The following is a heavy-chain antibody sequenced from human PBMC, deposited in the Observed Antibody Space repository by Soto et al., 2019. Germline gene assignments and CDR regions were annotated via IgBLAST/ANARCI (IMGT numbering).Heavy chain of an antibody. J-gene: IGHJ5*02. CDR1: GGSFSGYY. CDR3: ARGHIVATITSNWFDP. V-gene: IGHV4-34*01. D-gene: IGHD5-12*01. CDR2: INHSGST. Sequence: SETLSLTCAVYGGSFSGYYWSWIRQPPGKGLEWIGEINHSGSTNYNPSLKSRVTISVDTSKNQFSLKLSSVTAADTAVYYCARGHIVATITSNWFDPWGQGTLVTVSS.